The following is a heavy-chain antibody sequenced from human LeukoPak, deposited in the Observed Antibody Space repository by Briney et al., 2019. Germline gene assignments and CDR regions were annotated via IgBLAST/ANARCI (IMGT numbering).Heavy chain of an antibody. J-gene: IGHJ1*01. CDR3: TSWGDTTAKYSQR. V-gene: IGHV3-7*01. CDR2: INPDGRDT. CDR1: GLTFNRCC. D-gene: IGHD2-21*02. Sequence: GGTLRLSCGVSGLTFNRCCMNWVRHAPGKGLEWVGNINPDGRDTYYVDSAKGRFTISRDNAQNSMYLQMNSLRVEDTAVYSCTSWGDTTAKYSQRGGQGPLVTVSS.